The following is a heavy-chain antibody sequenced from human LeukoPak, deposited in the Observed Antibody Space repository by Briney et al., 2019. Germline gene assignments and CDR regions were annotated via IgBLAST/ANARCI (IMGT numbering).Heavy chain of an antibody. V-gene: IGHV3-7*03. CDR1: GGSIINSNW. Sequence: ETLSLTCAVSGGSIINSNWWSWVRQAPGKGLEWVANIKQDGSEKYYVDSVKGRFTISRDNAKNSLYLQMSSLRAEDTAVYHCARGGGGYVGFDYWGQGTLVTVSS. CDR2: IKQDGSEK. D-gene: IGHD5-12*01. J-gene: IGHJ4*02. CDR3: ARGGGGYVGFDY.